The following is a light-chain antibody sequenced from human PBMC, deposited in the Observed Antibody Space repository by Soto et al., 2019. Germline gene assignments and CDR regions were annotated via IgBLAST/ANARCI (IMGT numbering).Light chain of an antibody. CDR2: DAS. J-gene: IGKJ5*01. V-gene: IGKV3-11*01. CDR1: QSVSSY. CDR3: QQRSNWPIT. Sequence: EIVLTQSPATLALSPGKTTTLSCRASQSVSSYLAWYQQKPGQAPRLLIYDASNRATGIPDRFSGSGSGTDFTLTISRLETEDFAVYYCQQRSNWPITFGTGTRLEI.